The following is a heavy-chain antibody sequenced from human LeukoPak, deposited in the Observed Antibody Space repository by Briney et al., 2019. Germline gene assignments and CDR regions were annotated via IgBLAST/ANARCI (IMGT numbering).Heavy chain of an antibody. V-gene: IGHV3-7*03. CDR2: IKQDGSEK. CDR3: AKDRYYDFWSGYYTGDY. Sequence: PGGSLRLSCAASGFIFSNYWMSWVRQAPGKGLEWVANIKQDGSEKYYVDSVKGRFTISRDNAKNSLYLRMSSLRAEDTAVYYCAKDRYYDFWSGYYTGDYWGQGTLVTVSS. D-gene: IGHD3-3*01. J-gene: IGHJ4*02. CDR1: GFIFSNYW.